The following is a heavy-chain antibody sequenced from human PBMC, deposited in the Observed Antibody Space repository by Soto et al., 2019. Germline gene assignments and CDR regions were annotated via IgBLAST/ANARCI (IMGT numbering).Heavy chain of an antibody. CDR2: IIPILGIA. Sequence: QVQLVQSGAEVKKPGSSVKVSCKASGGTFSNYTISWVRQAPGQGLEWMGRIIPILGIANYAQKFQGRVTITADKSTSTAYMELSSLRSEDTAVYYCARAHDSSPFDYWGQGTLVTVSS. J-gene: IGHJ4*02. V-gene: IGHV1-69*02. CDR1: GGTFSNYT. CDR3: ARAHDSSPFDY. D-gene: IGHD3-22*01.